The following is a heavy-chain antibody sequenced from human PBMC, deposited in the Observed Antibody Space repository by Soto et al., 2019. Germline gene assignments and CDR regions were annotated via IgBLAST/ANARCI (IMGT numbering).Heavy chain of an antibody. Sequence: ASVKVSCKASGYTFTSYGISWVRQAPGQGLEWMGWISAYNGNTNYAQKLQGRVTMTTDTSTSTAYMELRSLRSDDTAVYYCARDEVVGDYEGPDYYYYGMDVWGQGTTVTVSS. CDR3: ARDEVVGDYEGPDYYYYGMDV. J-gene: IGHJ6*02. CDR2: ISAYNGNT. V-gene: IGHV1-18*01. D-gene: IGHD4-17*01. CDR1: GYTFTSYG.